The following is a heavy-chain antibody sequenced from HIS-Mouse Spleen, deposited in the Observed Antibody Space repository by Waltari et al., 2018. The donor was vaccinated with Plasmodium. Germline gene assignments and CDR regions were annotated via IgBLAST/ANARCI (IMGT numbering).Heavy chain of an antibody. CDR2: IKQDGSEK. J-gene: IGHJ2*01. CDR1: GFTFSSYW. CDR3: ASSWYWYFDL. V-gene: IGHV3-7*01. Sequence: EVQLVESGGGLVQPGGSLRLSCAASGFTFSSYWMSWVRQAQGKGLEWVAKIKQDGSEKYYVDSGKGRFTISRDNAKNSLYLQMNSLRAEDTAVYYCASSWYWYFDLWGRGTLVTVSS. D-gene: IGHD6-13*01.